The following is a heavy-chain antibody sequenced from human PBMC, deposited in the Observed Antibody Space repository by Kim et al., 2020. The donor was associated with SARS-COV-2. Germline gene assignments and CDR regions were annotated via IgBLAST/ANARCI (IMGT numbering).Heavy chain of an antibody. J-gene: IGHJ4*02. Sequence: VSVKSRITINPDTSKNQFSLQLNSVTPEDTAVYYCARDSRNIAAAGTFDYWGQGTLVTVSS. CDR3: ARDSRNIAAAGTFDY. V-gene: IGHV6-1*01. D-gene: IGHD6-13*01.